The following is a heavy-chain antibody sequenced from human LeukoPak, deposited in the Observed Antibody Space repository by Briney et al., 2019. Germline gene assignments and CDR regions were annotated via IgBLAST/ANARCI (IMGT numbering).Heavy chain of an antibody. CDR1: GDSINSNY. V-gene: IGHV4-4*07. CDR2: IYTSGST. CDR3: ARVAGLITDYYFDS. D-gene: IGHD3/OR15-3a*01. J-gene: IGHJ4*02. Sequence: PSETLSLTCTVSGDSINSNYWSWIRQPAGKGLEWIGRIYTSGSTKYNPSLKSRVTMSLDTSKNQFSLNLSSVTAADTALYYCARVAGLITDYYFDSWGQGILVTVSS.